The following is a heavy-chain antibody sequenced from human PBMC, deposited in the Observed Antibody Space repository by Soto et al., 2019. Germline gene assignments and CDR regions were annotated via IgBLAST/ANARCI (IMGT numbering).Heavy chain of an antibody. D-gene: IGHD3-10*01. CDR3: ARDRVEVRGAWIGYDMDV. J-gene: IGHJ6*02. Sequence: EVQLVESGGGLVQPGGSLRLSCAASGLTFSDHYMGWIRQAPGQGLEWVGRIRNRANSYTTEYAASVKGRFTISRDDSKNSMYLQMNSRKTEDTAVYYWARDRVEVRGAWIGYDMDVWGQGTTVTVS. CDR1: GLTFSDHY. CDR2: IRNRANSYTT. V-gene: IGHV3-72*01.